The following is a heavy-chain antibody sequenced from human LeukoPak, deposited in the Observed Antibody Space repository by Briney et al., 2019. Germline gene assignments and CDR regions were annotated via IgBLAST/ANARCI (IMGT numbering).Heavy chain of an antibody. D-gene: IGHD3-10*01. J-gene: IGHJ4*02. CDR2: IYYSGST. CDR3: ARDRWGSEGETVVDY. V-gene: IGHV4-39*07. CDR1: GGSISSSSYY. Sequence: SETLSLTCTVSGGSISSSSYYWGWIRQPPGKGLEWIGSIYYSGSTYYNPSLKSRVTISVDTSKNQFSLKLSSVTAADTAVYYCARDRWGSEGETVVDYWGQGTLVTVSS.